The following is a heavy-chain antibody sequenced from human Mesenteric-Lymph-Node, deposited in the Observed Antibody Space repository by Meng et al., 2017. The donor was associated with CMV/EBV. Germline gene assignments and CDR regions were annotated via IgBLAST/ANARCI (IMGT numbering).Heavy chain of an antibody. CDR2: ISHSGTT. D-gene: IGHD2-8*02. CDR3: ARSSGYWSLDY. J-gene: IGHJ4*02. CDR1: GDSISIHYY. Sequence: GSLRLSCAVSGDSISIHYYWRWVRQPPGKGLEWIGEISHSGTTKYTPSLKSRVTISMDRTNNHFSLRVTSVTAADTGVYFCARSSGYWSLDYWGQGTLVTVSS. V-gene: IGHV4-4*01.